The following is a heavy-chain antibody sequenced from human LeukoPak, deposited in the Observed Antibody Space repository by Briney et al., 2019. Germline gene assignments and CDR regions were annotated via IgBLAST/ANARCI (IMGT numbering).Heavy chain of an antibody. Sequence: GGSLRLSCTASGFAFDEHGMSWVRQVPGKGLEWVSGINWSGGSTGYADPLRGRLTISRDNAKNSLYLQMDSLRAEDTALYNCARAPITSPFYFDYWGQGTLVTVSS. CDR2: INWSGGST. CDR3: ARAPITSPFYFDY. V-gene: IGHV3-20*01. D-gene: IGHD2-2*01. J-gene: IGHJ4*02. CDR1: GFAFDEHG.